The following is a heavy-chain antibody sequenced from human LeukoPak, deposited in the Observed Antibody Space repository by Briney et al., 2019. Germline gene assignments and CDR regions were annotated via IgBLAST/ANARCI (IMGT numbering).Heavy chain of an antibody. CDR2: IYHSGST. Sequence: PSETLSLTCTASGYSISSDYWGWIRQPPGKGLEWIGSIYHSGSTYYNPSLKSRVTISVDTSKNQFSLKLSSVTAADTAVYYCARGKSAAGYDYWGQGTLVTVSS. CDR1: GYSISSDY. V-gene: IGHV4-38-2*02. CDR3: ARGKSAAGYDY. J-gene: IGHJ4*02. D-gene: IGHD6-13*01.